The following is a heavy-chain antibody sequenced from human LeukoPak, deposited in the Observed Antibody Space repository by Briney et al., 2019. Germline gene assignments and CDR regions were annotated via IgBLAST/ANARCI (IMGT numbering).Heavy chain of an antibody. Sequence: AAGSLRLSCAASGFTFSDYYMGWIRQAPAKGLEWVSYISNSGSYTKYADSVKGRFTISRDNSKNTLYLQMNSLRAEDTAVYYCAKDHWDITMVRGVIITQYYFDYWGQGTLVTVSS. V-gene: IGHV3-11*06. CDR1: GFTFSDYY. CDR3: AKDHWDITMVRGVIITQYYFDY. J-gene: IGHJ4*02. CDR2: ISNSGSYT. D-gene: IGHD3-10*01.